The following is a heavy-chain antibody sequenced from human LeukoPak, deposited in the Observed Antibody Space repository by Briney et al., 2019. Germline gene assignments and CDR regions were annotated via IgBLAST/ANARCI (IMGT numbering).Heavy chain of an antibody. CDR3: ARDLAYCGGDCYS. Sequence: SETLSLTCTVSGYSISSGYYWGRIRQPPGKGLEWIGSIYHSGSTYYNPSLKSRVTISVDTSKNQFSLKLSSVTAADTAAYYCARDLAYCGGDCYSWGQGTLVTVSS. D-gene: IGHD2-21*01. CDR2: IYHSGST. J-gene: IGHJ5*02. CDR1: GYSISSGYY. V-gene: IGHV4-38-2*02.